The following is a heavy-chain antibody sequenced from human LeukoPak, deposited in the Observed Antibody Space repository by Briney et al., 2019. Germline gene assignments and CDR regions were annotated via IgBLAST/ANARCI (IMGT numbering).Heavy chain of an antibody. D-gene: IGHD5/OR15-5a*01. CDR2: IKSKTDGGTT. V-gene: IGHV3-15*01. Sequence: GGSLRLSCAASGFTVSSNYMSWVRQAPGKGLDWVGRIKSKTDGGTTDYDAPVKGRFTISRDDSQNTLFLQMDNLKTEDTGVYYCSTFGRTSVPLWGRGTLVTVSS. CDR3: STFGRTSVPL. J-gene: IGHJ2*01. CDR1: GFTVSSNY.